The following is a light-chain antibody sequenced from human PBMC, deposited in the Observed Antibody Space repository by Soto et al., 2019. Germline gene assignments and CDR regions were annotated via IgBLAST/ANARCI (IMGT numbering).Light chain of an antibody. V-gene: IGLV1-40*01. CDR1: SSNIGAGYD. CDR3: QSYDSSLSVWV. J-gene: IGLJ3*02. Sequence: QSVLTQPPSVSGAPVQRVTISCTGRSSNIGAGYDVHWYQQLPGTAPKLLIYGNSNRPSGVPDRFSGSKSGTSASLDITGIQAEDEADYYCQSYDSSLSVWVFGGGTKLTVL. CDR2: GNS.